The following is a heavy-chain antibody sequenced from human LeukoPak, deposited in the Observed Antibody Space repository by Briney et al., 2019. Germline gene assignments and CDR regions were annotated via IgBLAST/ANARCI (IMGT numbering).Heavy chain of an antibody. CDR3: AIHLGTSNENYYAEYFQY. CDR2: ISAYNGNT. J-gene: IGHJ1*01. D-gene: IGHD1-26*01. Sequence: ASVKVSCKASGYTFTSYGISWVRQAPGQGLEWMGWISAYNGNTNYAQKLQGRVTMTTDTSTSTAYMELRSLRSDDTAVYYCAIHLGTSNENYYAEYFQYWGQGTLVTVSS. CDR1: GYTFTSYG. V-gene: IGHV1-18*01.